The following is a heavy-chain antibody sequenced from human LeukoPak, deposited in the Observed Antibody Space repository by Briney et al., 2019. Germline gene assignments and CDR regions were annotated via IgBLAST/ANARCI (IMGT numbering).Heavy chain of an antibody. J-gene: IGHJ4*02. CDR3: ARSRRRAVAGTWDY. Sequence: PGGSLRLSCAASGFTFSSYAMSWVRQAPGKGLEWVSAISGSGGSTYYADSAKGRFTISRDNSKNTLYLQMNSLRAEDTAVYYCARSRRRAVAGTWDYWGQGTLVTVSS. V-gene: IGHV3-23*01. CDR1: GFTFSSYA. D-gene: IGHD6-19*01. CDR2: ISGSGGST.